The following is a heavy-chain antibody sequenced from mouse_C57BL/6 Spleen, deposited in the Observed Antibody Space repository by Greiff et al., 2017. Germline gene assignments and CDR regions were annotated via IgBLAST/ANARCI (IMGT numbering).Heavy chain of an antibody. CDR3: ERGTTVLAAGC. D-gene: IGHD1-1*01. J-gene: IGHJ2*01. CDR2: IDPSDSYT. V-gene: IGHV1-50*01. CDR1: GYTFPSCW. Sequence: HVQLQQPVAELVKPGASVKLSCKASGYTFPSCWMQWVKQRPGQGLEWIGEIDPSDSYTNYNQKFKGKATFTVDTSSSTSYMQLSSLTSVDSAVYCGERGTTVLAAGCWGQGATITDSS.